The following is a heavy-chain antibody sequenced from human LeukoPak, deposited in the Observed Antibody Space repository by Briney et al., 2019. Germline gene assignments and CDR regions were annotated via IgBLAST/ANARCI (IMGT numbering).Heavy chain of an antibody. CDR3: ARGVGATTWNWFDP. D-gene: IGHD1-26*01. CDR1: SDSISSYY. V-gene: IGHV4-59*01. J-gene: IGHJ5*02. CDR2: IHDSGST. Sequence: SETLSLTCTVSSDSISSYYWSWIRQPPGKGLEWIGYIHDSGSTNYNPSLKSRVTISVDTSKNQFSLKLSSVTAADTAVYYCARGVGATTWNWFDPWGQGTRVTVSS.